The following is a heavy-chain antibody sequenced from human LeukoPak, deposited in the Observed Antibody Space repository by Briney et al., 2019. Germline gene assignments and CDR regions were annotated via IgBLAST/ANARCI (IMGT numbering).Heavy chain of an antibody. D-gene: IGHD6-13*01. V-gene: IGHV3-33*01. CDR2: IWYDGSNK. CDR3: AREFKGIAAALRLKYNYYYGMDV. CDR1: GFTFSSYG. J-gene: IGHJ6*02. Sequence: GGSLRLSCAASGFTFSSYGMHWVRQAPGKGLEWVAVIWYDGSNKYYADSVKGRFTISRDNSKNTLYLQMNSLRAEDTAVYYCAREFKGIAAALRLKYNYYYGMDVWGQGTTVTVSS.